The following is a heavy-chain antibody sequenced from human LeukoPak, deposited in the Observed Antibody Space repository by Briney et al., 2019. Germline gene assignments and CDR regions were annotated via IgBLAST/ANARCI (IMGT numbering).Heavy chain of an antibody. D-gene: IGHD2-21*02. J-gene: IGHJ3*02. CDR2: IKQDGSEK. V-gene: IGHV3-7*01. Sequence: PGGSLRLSCAASGFTFSSYWMSWVRQAPGKGLEWVANIKQDGSEKYYVDSVKGRFTISRDNAKNSLYLQMNSLRAEDTAVYYCARASCGGDCYRDPDAFDIWGQGTMVTVSS. CDR3: ARASCGGDCYRDPDAFDI. CDR1: GFTFSSYW.